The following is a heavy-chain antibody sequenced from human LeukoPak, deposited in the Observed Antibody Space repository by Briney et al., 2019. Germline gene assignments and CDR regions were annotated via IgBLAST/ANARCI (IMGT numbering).Heavy chain of an antibody. Sequence: GGSLRLSCAASGFTFSSCGMHWVRQAPGKGLEWVAFIRYVGSDKYYADSVKGRFTISRDNSKNTPYLQMNSLRAEDTAVYYCARDANRYCSGGSCSPFDYWGQGTLVTVSS. CDR1: GFTFSSCG. CDR2: IRYVGSDK. V-gene: IGHV3-30*02. D-gene: IGHD2-15*01. CDR3: ARDANRYCSGGSCSPFDY. J-gene: IGHJ4*02.